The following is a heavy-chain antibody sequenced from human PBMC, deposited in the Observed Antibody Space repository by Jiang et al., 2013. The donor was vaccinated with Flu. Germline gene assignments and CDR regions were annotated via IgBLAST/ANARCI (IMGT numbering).Heavy chain of an antibody. V-gene: IGHV4-39*01. CDR3: ARLLSERLWGYYDDY. D-gene: IGHD3-22*01. CDR2: IYYNGHT. J-gene: IGHJ4*02. CDR1: IISNDHY. Sequence: IISNDHYWGWIRQPPGKGLEWIGSIYYNGHTYYNPSLKSRVTMSVDTSKNQFSLKVTSVTAADTALYYCARLLSERLWGYYDDYWGQGTLVTVSS.